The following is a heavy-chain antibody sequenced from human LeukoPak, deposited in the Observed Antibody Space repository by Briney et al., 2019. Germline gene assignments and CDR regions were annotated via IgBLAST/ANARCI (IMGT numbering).Heavy chain of an antibody. CDR2: IYYSGST. CDR1: GGSISSSSYY. J-gene: IGHJ4*02. Sequence: SETLSLTCTVSGGSISSSSYYWGWIRQPPGKGLEWIGSIYYSGSTYYNPSLKSRVTISVDTSKNQFSLKLSSVTAADTAVYYCARCIAAAHDWGQGTLVTVSS. CDR3: ARCIAAAHD. D-gene: IGHD6-13*01. V-gene: IGHV4-39*01.